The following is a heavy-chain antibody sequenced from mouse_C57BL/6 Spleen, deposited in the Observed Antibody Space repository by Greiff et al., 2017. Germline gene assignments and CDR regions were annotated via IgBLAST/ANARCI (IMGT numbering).Heavy chain of an antibody. CDR1: GFSLTSYG. D-gene: IGHD2-3*01. Sequence: QVQLKESGPGLVQPSQSLSITCTVSGFSLTSYGVHWVRPSPGKGLEWLGVIWRGGSTDYNAAFISRLSISKDNSKSQVFFKMNSLQADDTAIYYCARNYDGYSYYYAMDYWGQGTSVTVSS. CDR2: IWRGGST. CDR3: ARNYDGYSYYYAMDY. V-gene: IGHV2-2*01. J-gene: IGHJ4*01.